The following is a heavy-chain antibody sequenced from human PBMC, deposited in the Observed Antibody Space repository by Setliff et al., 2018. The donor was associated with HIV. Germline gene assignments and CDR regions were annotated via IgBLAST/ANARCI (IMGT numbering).Heavy chain of an antibody. J-gene: IGHJ6*03. Sequence: ASVKVSCKASGYTFTSSGITWVRQAPGQGLEWMGWIGTYNGDTNYAQKFQGRVTMTTDTSKSTAYMELRSLISDDTAVYYCAREGLWFGDRGYYMDVWGTGTAVTVSS. CDR1: GYTFTSSG. CDR3: AREGLWFGDRGYYMDV. V-gene: IGHV1-18*01. D-gene: IGHD3-10*01. CDR2: IGTYNGDT.